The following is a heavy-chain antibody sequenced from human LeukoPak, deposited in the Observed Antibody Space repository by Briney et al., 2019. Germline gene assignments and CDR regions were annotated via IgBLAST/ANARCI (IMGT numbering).Heavy chain of an antibody. J-gene: IGHJ4*02. CDR1: GYTFTTYY. V-gene: IGHV1-46*01. CDR3: ARGWPITYYYDSSGYSFDY. D-gene: IGHD3-22*01. Sequence: ASVNVSCKASGYTFTTYYMHWVRQAPGQGLVWMGLINPSGGGTRYAQKFQGRVTMTRDTSTSTVYMELSSLRSEDTAVYYCARGWPITYYYDSSGYSFDYWGQGTLVTVSS. CDR2: INPSGGGT.